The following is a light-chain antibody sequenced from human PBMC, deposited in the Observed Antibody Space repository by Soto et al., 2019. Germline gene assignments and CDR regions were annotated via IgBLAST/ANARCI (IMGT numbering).Light chain of an antibody. J-gene: IGKJ3*01. V-gene: IGKV1-33*01. CDR2: GAS. CDR3: QHYHSHPPFT. Sequence: DIQMTQSRSSLSASVGDRVSITCQASQDIRTSLSWFQQKPGRAPKLLIYGASYLETGVPSRFRGSGSGTDFTFTISSLQPEDIATYYCQHYHSHPPFTFVPGTRVDVK. CDR1: QDIRTS.